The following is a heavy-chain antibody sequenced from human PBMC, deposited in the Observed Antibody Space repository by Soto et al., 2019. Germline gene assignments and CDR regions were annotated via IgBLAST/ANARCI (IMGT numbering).Heavy chain of an antibody. Sequence: LRLSCAASGFTFMSYEMNWVRQAPGKGLEWVSYISSRATGIFYANSVKGRFTISRDNAKNSLYLQMNSLRAEDTAVYYCATLIADGAYWGQGTLVTVSS. CDR1: GFTFMSYE. D-gene: IGHD2-15*01. CDR2: ISSRATGI. CDR3: ATLIADGAY. V-gene: IGHV3-48*03. J-gene: IGHJ4*02.